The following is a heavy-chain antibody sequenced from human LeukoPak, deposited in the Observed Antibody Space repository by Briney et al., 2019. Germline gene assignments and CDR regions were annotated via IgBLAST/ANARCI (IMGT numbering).Heavy chain of an antibody. J-gene: IGHJ4*02. V-gene: IGHV1-58*02. CDR2: IIVGSGKT. CDR3: AAELYSGSYGRCCSFAF. Sequence: SVKVSCKASGFTFSNSAMQWVRQARGQRLEWIGWIIVGSGKTHYAQNLQERVTITRDMSTNTAYMELSSLRSEDTAVYYCAAELYSGSYGRCCSFAFWGQGTQVTVSS. CDR1: GFTFSNSA. D-gene: IGHD1-26*01.